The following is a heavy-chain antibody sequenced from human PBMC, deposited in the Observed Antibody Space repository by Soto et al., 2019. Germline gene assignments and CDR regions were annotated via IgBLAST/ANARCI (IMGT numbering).Heavy chain of an antibody. J-gene: IGHJ4*02. CDR2: IKSNSDGGTT. V-gene: IGHV3-15*07. Sequence: GGSLRLSCAASGFTFSNAWMNWVRQAPGKGLEWVGRIKSNSDGGTTDYAAPTKGRFTISRDESTNTLYLQMSSLETEDTAVYYCSGGPGHFNAYFTRGSDYWGQGTLVTVSS. D-gene: IGHD3-16*01. CDR1: GFTFSNAW. CDR3: SGGPGHFNAYFTRGSDY.